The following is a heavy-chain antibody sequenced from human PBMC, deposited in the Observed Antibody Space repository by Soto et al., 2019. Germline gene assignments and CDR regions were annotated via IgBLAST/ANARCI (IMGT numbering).Heavy chain of an antibody. CDR2: INNGGSNT. J-gene: IGHJ6*02. CDR3: AGDPRSGTTFYGLDG. V-gene: IGHV3-74*01. Sequence: EVQLVESGGGLAQPGGSLRLSCAASGFTFSTYWMHWVRQPPGKGLVWVSRINNGGSNTAYADSVKGRFTNSRDTAQSTLYLHMKSLRAEDKDVKYCAGDPRSGTTFYGLDGWGQRTTVSVSS. D-gene: IGHD1-7*01. CDR1: GFTFSTYW.